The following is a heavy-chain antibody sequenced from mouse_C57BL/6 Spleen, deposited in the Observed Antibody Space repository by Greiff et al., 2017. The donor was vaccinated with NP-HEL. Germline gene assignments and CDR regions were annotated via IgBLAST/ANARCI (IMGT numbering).Heavy chain of an antibody. Sequence: EVQLVESGPELVKPGASVKISCKASGYSFTGYYMNWVKQSPEKSLEWIGEINPSTGGTTYNQKFKAKATLTVDKSSSTAYMQLKSLTSEDSAVYYCARRLYYGSSPLYWYFDVWGTGTTVTVSS. CDR1: GYSFTGYY. CDR3: ARRLYYGSSPLYWYFDV. V-gene: IGHV1-42*01. CDR2: INPSTGGT. D-gene: IGHD1-1*01. J-gene: IGHJ1*03.